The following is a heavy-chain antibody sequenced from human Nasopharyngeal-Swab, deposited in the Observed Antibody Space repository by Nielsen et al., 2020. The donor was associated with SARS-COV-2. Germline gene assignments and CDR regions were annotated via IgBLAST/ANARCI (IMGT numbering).Heavy chain of an antibody. Sequence: ASVKVSCKASGYTFTSYGINWVRQAPGQGLEWMGWISTYNANTNYAQKIQDRVSMTTDTSTSTAYMELRSLRSDDTAVYYCTRCGGGCYSGRDYWGQGTLVTVSS. J-gene: IGHJ4*02. CDR3: TRCGGGCYSGRDY. CDR2: ISTYNANT. V-gene: IGHV1-18*01. D-gene: IGHD2-15*01. CDR1: GYTFTSYG.